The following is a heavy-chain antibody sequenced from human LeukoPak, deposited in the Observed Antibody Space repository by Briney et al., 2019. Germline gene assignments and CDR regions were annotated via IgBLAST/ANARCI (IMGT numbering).Heavy chain of an antibody. Sequence: GGSLRLSCADRGFTFSSYWMHWVRHAPGKGLGWVSRINSDGSSTSYAESVKGRFTISRDNAKNTLYLQMNSLRAEDTAVYYCAREPVYDYVWGSYRYNYFDYWGQGTLVTVSS. V-gene: IGHV3-74*01. CDR3: AREPVYDYVWGSYRYNYFDY. CDR1: GFTFSSYW. D-gene: IGHD3-16*02. CDR2: INSDGSST. J-gene: IGHJ4*02.